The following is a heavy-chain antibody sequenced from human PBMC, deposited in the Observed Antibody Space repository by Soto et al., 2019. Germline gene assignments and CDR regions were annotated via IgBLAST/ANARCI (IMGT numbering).Heavy chain of an antibody. J-gene: IGHJ4*02. D-gene: IGHD3-22*01. Sequence: GGSLRLSCAASGFTFSSYGMHWVRQAPGKGLEWVAVISYDGSNKYYADSVKGRFTISRDNSKNTLYLQMNSLRAEDTAVYYCAKVEAYDSSGPLRYWGQGTLVTVSS. CDR3: AKVEAYDSSGPLRY. CDR1: GFTFSSYG. V-gene: IGHV3-30*18. CDR2: ISYDGSNK.